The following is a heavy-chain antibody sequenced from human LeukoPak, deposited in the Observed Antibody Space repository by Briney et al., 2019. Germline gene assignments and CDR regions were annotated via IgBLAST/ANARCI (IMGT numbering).Heavy chain of an antibody. V-gene: IGHV3-48*01. Sequence: GGSLRLSCAASGFTFSSYSMNWVRQAPGKGLEWVSYIRSSSTAIYYADSVKGRFTISRDNAKNSLYLQMNSLRAEDTAVYYCARAKRNGFDIWGQGTMVTVSS. CDR1: GFTFSSYS. CDR3: ARAKRNGFDI. CDR2: IRSSSTAI. J-gene: IGHJ3*02.